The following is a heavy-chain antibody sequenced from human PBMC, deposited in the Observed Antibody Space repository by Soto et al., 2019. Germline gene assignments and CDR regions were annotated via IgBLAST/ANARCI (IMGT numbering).Heavy chain of an antibody. CDR1: GDSISSSSYY. V-gene: IGHV4-39*01. CDR3: ARHGSGSYYNNWFDP. J-gene: IGHJ5*02. D-gene: IGHD3-10*01. Sequence: SETLCLTCTVSGDSISSSSYYWGWIRQPPGKGLEWIGSIYYSGSTYYNPSLKSRVTISVDTSKNQFSLKLSSVTAADTAVYYCARHGSGSYYNNWFDPWSQGTLGTVSS. CDR2: IYYSGST.